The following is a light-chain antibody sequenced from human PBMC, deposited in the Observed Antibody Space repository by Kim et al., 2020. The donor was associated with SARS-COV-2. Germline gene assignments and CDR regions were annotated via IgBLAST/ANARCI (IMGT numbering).Light chain of an antibody. CDR1: NIGSKS. CDR3: QVWDSR. V-gene: IGLV3-21*04. J-gene: IGLJ2*01. Sequence: SYELTQPPSVSVAPGKTARITCGGNNIGSKSVHWYQQKPGQAPVLVIYYDSDRPSGIPERFSGSNSGNTATLTISRVEAGDEADYYCQVWDSRFGGGTQL. CDR2: YDS.